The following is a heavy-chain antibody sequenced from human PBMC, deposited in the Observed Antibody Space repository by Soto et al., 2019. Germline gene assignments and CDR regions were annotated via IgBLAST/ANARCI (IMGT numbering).Heavy chain of an antibody. Sequence: SETLSLTCTVSGGSISSYYWSWIRQPPGKGLEWIGYIYYSGSTNYNPSLKSRVTISVDTSKNQFSLKLSSVTAADTAVYYCARQIEYSRSSCFDPWGQGTLVTVSS. V-gene: IGHV4-59*08. CDR2: IYYSGST. J-gene: IGHJ5*02. CDR1: GGSISSYY. D-gene: IGHD6-6*01. CDR3: ARQIEYSRSSCFDP.